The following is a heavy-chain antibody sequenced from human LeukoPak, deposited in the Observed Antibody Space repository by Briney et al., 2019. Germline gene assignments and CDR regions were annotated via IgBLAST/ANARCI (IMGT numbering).Heavy chain of an antibody. CDR1: GYTFTSYD. Sequence: GASVKVSCKASGYTFTSYDINWVRQATGQGLEWMGWMNPNSGNTGYAQKFQGRVTMTRNTSISTAYMELSRLRSDDTAVYYCAREPPWFIVAGSAESDAFDIWGQGTMVTVSS. V-gene: IGHV1-8*01. D-gene: IGHD6-19*01. J-gene: IGHJ3*02. CDR3: AREPPWFIVAGSAESDAFDI. CDR2: MNPNSGNT.